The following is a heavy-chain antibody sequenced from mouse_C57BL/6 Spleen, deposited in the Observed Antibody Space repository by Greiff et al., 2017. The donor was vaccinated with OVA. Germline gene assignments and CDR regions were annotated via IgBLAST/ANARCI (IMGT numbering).Heavy chain of an antibody. D-gene: IGHD1-1*01. CDR2: ILPGSGST. J-gene: IGHJ2*01. CDR3: ARSGTVVATGFDY. V-gene: IGHV1-9*01. CDR1: GYTFTGYW. Sequence: QVQLQQSGAELMKPGASVKLSCKATGYTFTGYWIEWVKQRPGHGLEWIGEILPGSGSTNYNEKFKGKATFTADTSSITAYMQLSSLTTEDSAIYYCARSGTVVATGFDYWGQGTTLTVSS.